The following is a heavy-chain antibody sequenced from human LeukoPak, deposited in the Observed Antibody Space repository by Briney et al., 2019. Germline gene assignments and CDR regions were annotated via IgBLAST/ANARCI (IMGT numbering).Heavy chain of an antibody. V-gene: IGHV3-48*04. Sequence: PGGSLRLSCAASGFTFSSYSMNWARQAPGKGLEWVSHITASGTAMFYADSVKGRFTISRDNAKNSLFLQMNSLRADDTAVYYCAREVVIFPDYYYYGMDVWGQGTTVTVSS. D-gene: IGHD3-9*01. CDR2: ITASGTAM. CDR3: AREVVIFPDYYYYGMDV. J-gene: IGHJ6*02. CDR1: GFTFSSYS.